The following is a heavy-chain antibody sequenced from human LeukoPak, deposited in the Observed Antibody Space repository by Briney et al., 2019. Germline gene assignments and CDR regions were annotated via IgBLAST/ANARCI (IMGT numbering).Heavy chain of an antibody. D-gene: IGHD5-12*01. CDR3: ARDLHAVWLRLHNYFDY. CDR1: GFTLSSYW. Sequence: HPGGSLRLSCAASGFTLSSYWMSWVRQAPGKGLEWVANIKQDGSEKYYVDSVKGRFTISRDNAKNSLYLQMNSLRAEDTAVYYCARDLHAVWLRLHNYFDYWGQGTLVTVSS. CDR2: IKQDGSEK. V-gene: IGHV3-7*01. J-gene: IGHJ4*02.